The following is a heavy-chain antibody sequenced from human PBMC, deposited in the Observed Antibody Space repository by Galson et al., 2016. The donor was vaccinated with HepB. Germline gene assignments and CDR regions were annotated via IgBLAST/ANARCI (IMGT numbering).Heavy chain of an antibody. Sequence: SLRLCCAVSGLTFSSYNMNRVRQAPRKGLELVSHISSGTRTTYYADSGKGRFTISRDNAKNSLYLQMNSLRDEDTAVYYCASQWVAVDYWGRGTLVTVSS. CDR3: ASQWVAVDY. D-gene: IGHD2-15*01. V-gene: IGHV3-48*02. J-gene: IGHJ4*02. CDR2: ISSGTRTT. CDR1: GLTFSSYN.